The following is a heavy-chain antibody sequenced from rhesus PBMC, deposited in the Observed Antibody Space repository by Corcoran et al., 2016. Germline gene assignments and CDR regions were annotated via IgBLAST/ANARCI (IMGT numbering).Heavy chain of an antibody. CDR2: ISYNENKK. CDR3: ARGHYEDDYGYYWVAFDF. D-gene: IGHD3-9*01. CDR1: GFTFSSYG. J-gene: IGHJ3*01. V-gene: IGHV3-54*02. Sequence: EVQLVESGGGLVQPGGSLRLSCAASGFTFSSYGMHWVRQAPGKGLEWVAVISYNENKKYYACFEKARFPISRYNSKNMLYLQIHNLKLEDTAVYYCARGHYEDDYGYYWVAFDFWGQGLRVTVSS.